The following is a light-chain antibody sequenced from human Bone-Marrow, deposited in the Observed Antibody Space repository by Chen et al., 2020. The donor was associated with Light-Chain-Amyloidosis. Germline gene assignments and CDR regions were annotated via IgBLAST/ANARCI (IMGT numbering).Light chain of an antibody. J-gene: IGLJ2*01. CDR3: QSADSSGTYEVI. V-gene: IGLV3-25*03. CDR1: DLPTKY. Sequence: SYELTQPPSVSVSPGQTARITCSGDDLPTKYAYWYQQNPGQAPVLVIHRDTERPSGISERFSGSSSVTTATLTISGVQAEDEADYHCQSADSSGTYEVIFGGGTKLTVL. CDR2: RDT.